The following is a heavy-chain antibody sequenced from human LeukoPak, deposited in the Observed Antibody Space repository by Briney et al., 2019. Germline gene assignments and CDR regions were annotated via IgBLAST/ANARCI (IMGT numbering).Heavy chain of an antibody. CDR3: ARDGDQMYEAYDY. CDR1: GFTFSNYY. Sequence: GGSLRLSCAASGFTFSNYYMGWIRQAPGKGLEWVPYISRSGDSIHYADSVKGRFTISRDNAKNFLFLEMNSLRAEDTAVYYCARDGDQMYEAYDYWGQGTLVTVSS. D-gene: IGHD7-27*01. J-gene: IGHJ4*02. V-gene: IGHV3-11*04. CDR2: ISRSGDSI.